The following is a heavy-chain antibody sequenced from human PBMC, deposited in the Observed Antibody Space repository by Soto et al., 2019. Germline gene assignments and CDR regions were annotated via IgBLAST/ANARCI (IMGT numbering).Heavy chain of an antibody. V-gene: IGHV4-4*07. CDR1: GDSLSTYY. CDR3: ARESVSGTYRFDS. J-gene: IGHJ4*02. D-gene: IGHD3-16*02. Sequence: SEPLSLTCTVSGDSLSTYYWSWIRQPAGERLEWIGRIHDTGRTNYNPSLKSRVTMSVDTSKNQFSLRVNSVTAADTAVYYCARESVSGTYRFDSWGQGTLVTVAS. CDR2: IHDTGRT.